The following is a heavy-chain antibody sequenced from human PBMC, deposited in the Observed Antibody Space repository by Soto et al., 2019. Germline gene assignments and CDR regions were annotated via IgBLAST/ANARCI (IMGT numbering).Heavy chain of an antibody. CDR3: ARGSRSGWQLNAFDI. Sequence: SETLSLTCAVYVGSFSCYYWIWIRQPPGKGLEWIGEINHSGSTNYNPSLKSRVTISVDTSKNQFSLKLSSVTAADTAVYYCARGSRSGWQLNAFDIWGQGTMVTVSS. D-gene: IGHD6-19*01. J-gene: IGHJ3*02. V-gene: IGHV4-34*01. CDR2: INHSGST. CDR1: VGSFSCYY.